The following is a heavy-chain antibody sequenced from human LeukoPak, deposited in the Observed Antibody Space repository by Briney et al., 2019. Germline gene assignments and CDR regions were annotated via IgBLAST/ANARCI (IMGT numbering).Heavy chain of an antibody. J-gene: IGHJ4*02. V-gene: IGHV1-8*01. D-gene: IGHD1-26*01. Sequence: ASVKVSCKASGYTFISYEINWVRQATGQGLEWMGWMNPNSGNTGYAQKFQGRVTMTRNTSISTAYMELSSLRSEDTAVYYCARAQRGSGPYYFDYWGQGTLVTVSS. CDR3: ARAQRGSGPYYFDY. CDR2: MNPNSGNT. CDR1: GYTFISYE.